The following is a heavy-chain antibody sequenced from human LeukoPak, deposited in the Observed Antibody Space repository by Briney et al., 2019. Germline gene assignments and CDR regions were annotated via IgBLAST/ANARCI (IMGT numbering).Heavy chain of an antibody. CDR2: IYYSGTT. CDR3: ARETTALSRGFDP. Sequence: SETLSLTCTVSGGSISSYYWSWIRQPPGKGLEWIGYIYYSGTTNYNPSLKSRVTISVDTSKNQFSLNLNSVTAADTAVYYCARETTALSRGFDPWGQGTLVTVSS. J-gene: IGHJ5*02. D-gene: IGHD4-17*01. CDR1: GGSISSYY. V-gene: IGHV4-59*12.